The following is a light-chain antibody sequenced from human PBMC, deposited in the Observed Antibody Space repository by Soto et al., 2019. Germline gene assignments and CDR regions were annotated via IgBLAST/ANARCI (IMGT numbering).Light chain of an antibody. V-gene: IGKV3-15*01. Sequence: EIVMTQSPASLSVSTGERVTLSCRAGQGVTTNFAWYQQKSGQSPRLLIYDVSTRATGVPARFSGTGSETDFTLTISGLQSEDSAVYFCQQYNNWPFSFGQGTRLVIK. CDR1: QGVTTN. J-gene: IGKJ5*01. CDR3: QQYNNWPFS. CDR2: DVS.